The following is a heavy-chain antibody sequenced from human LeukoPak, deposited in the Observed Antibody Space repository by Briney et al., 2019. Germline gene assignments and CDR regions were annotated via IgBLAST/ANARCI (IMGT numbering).Heavy chain of an antibody. V-gene: IGHV3-48*01. CDR1: GFTFSSYS. D-gene: IGHD6-6*01. CDR2: ISSSDSTI. J-gene: IGHJ4*02. CDR3: VSIAAPFDY. Sequence: GGSLRLSCAASGFTFSSYSMNWVRQAPGKGLEWVSYISSSDSTIYYAESVKGRFTISRDNAKNSLYLQMNSLRAEDTAVYYCVSIAAPFDYWGQGTLVTVSS.